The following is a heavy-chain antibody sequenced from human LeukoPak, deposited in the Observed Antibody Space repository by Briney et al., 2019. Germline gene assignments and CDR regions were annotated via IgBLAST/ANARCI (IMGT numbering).Heavy chain of an antibody. CDR2: ISAYNGNT. J-gene: IGHJ4*02. D-gene: IGHD3-22*01. Sequence: ASVKVSRKASGYTFTSYGISWVRQAPGQGLEWMGWISAYNGNTNYAQKLQGRVTMTTDTSTSTAYMELRSLRSDDTAVYYCARVSTYYYDSSGYSMGYWGQGTLVTVSS. V-gene: IGHV1-18*01. CDR3: ARVSTYYYDSSGYSMGY. CDR1: GYTFTSYG.